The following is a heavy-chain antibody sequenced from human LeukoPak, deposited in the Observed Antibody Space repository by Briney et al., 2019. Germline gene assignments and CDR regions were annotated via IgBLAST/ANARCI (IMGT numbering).Heavy chain of an antibody. CDR3: ARVGTYYYGSGSYGEAFDI. Sequence: ASVKVSCKASGYTFTSYGISWVRQAPGQRLEWMGWINAGNGNTKYSQEFQGRVTITRDTSASTAYMELSSLRSEGMAVYYCARVGTYYYGSGSYGEAFDIWGQGTMVTVSS. D-gene: IGHD3-10*01. CDR1: GYTFTSYG. J-gene: IGHJ3*02. CDR2: INAGNGNT. V-gene: IGHV1-3*03.